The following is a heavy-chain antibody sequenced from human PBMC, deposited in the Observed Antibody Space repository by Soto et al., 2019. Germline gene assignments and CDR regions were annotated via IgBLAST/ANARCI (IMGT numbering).Heavy chain of an antibody. V-gene: IGHV4-59*02. CDR3: VRALGSRFMEWPRFDP. Sequence: KASETLSLTCTVSGGSVNSYYWSWIRQPPGKGLEWIGYIFYSGSTKSNPSLKSRVTMSVDMSKNQFSLRLTSVTAADTAVYYCVRALGSRFMEWPRFDPWGQGTLVTVS. CDR2: IFYSGST. D-gene: IGHD3-3*01. CDR1: GGSVNSYY. J-gene: IGHJ5*02.